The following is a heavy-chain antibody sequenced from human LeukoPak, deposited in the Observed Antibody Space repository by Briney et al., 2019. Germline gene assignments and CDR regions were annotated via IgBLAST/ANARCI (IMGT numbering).Heavy chain of an antibody. CDR3: AKDRCSSTSCYHFDY. V-gene: IGHV3-30*02. CDR2: IRYDGSNK. D-gene: IGHD2-2*01. J-gene: IGHJ4*02. Sequence: GGSQRLSCAASGFTFSSYGMHWVRQAPGKGLEWVAFIRYDGSNKYYADSVKGRFTISRDNSKNTLYLQMNSLRAEDTAVYYCAKDRCSSTSCYHFDYWGQGTLVTVSS. CDR1: GFTFSSYG.